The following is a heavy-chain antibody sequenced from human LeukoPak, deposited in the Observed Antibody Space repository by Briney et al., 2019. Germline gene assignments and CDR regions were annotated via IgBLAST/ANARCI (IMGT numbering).Heavy chain of an antibody. D-gene: IGHD2-2*01. CDR1: GYTLTSYG. V-gene: IGHV1-18*01. Sequence: ASVKVSCKASGYTLTSYGISWVRQAPGQGLEWMGWISAYNGNTNYAQKLQGRVTMTTDTSTSTAYMELRSLRSDDTAVYYCARDRWSSTSRRFYYYGMDVWGQGTTVTVSS. J-gene: IGHJ6*02. CDR3: ARDRWSSTSRRFYYYGMDV. CDR2: ISAYNGNT.